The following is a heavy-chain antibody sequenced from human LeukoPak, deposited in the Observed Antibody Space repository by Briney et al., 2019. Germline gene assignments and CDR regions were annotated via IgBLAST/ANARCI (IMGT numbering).Heavy chain of an antibody. CDR3: ASFKGGSGSYYFDY. CDR1: GGSINNYY. J-gene: IGHJ4*02. V-gene: IGHV4-59*01. D-gene: IGHD3-10*01. Sequence: KASETLSLTCTVSGGSINNYYWNWFRQPPGKGLEWIGFVSYSGGTKYSPSLGSRVTISMDTSKNHFSLSLSSVTAADTAVYHCASFKGGSGSYYFDYWGQGTLVTVSS. CDR2: VSYSGGT.